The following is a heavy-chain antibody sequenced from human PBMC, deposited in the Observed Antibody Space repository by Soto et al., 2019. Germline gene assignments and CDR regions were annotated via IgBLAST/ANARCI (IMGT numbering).Heavy chain of an antibody. V-gene: IGHV3-33*01. CDR2: IWYDGSSK. CDR1: GFTFSSYG. J-gene: IGHJ4*02. CDR3: AREGRITMVRGVILAVDY. D-gene: IGHD3-10*01. Sequence: GGSLRLSCAAPGFTFSSYGMQWVRQAPGKGLARAAVIWYDGSSKYYAGSVKGRFTISRDNSKNTLYLQMNSLRAEDTAVYYCAREGRITMVRGVILAVDYCGQGTLLTVSA.